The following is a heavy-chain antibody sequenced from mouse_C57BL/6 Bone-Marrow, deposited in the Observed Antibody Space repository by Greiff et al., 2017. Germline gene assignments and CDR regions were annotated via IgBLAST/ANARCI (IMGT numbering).Heavy chain of an antibody. CDR1: GFNIKDYY. CDR3: TTGDYYGSSKYYYAMDY. J-gene: IGHJ4*01. CDR2: IDPEDGDT. D-gene: IGHD1-1*01. V-gene: IGHV14-1*01. Sequence: EVQLQQSGAELVRPGASVKLSCTASGFNIKDYYMHWVKQRPEQGLEWIGRIDPEDGDTEYAPKFQGKATMTADPSSNTAYLQLSSLTSEDTAVYYCTTGDYYGSSKYYYAMDYWGQGTSVTVSS.